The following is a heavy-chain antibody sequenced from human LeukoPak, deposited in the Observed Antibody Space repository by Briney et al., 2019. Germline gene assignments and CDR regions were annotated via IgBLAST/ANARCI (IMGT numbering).Heavy chain of an antibody. D-gene: IGHD1-26*01. CDR3: AREDLRSYSHDH. CDR2: ISYDGSNK. V-gene: IGHV3-30*01. CDR1: GFTFSSYA. J-gene: IGHJ4*02. Sequence: GRSLRLSCAASGFTFSSYAMHWVRQAPGKGLEWVAVISYDGSNKYYADSVKGRFTISRDNSKNTLYVQMNSLRAEDTAVYYCAREDLRSYSHDHWGQGTLVTVSS.